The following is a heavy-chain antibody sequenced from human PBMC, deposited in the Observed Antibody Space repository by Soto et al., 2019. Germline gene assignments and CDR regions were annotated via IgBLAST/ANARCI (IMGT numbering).Heavy chain of an antibody. J-gene: IGHJ4*01. CDR3: ARVRYSSFDF. V-gene: IGHV3-53*01. Sequence: PGGSLRLSCAASGFSVSIYYVTWVRQAPGKGLEWVSVTHSDATTYYADSVKGRFTISRDNSKNTLYLQMNSLRGEDTAVYYCARVRYSSFDFWGHGTLVTVSS. CDR1: GFSVSIYY. D-gene: IGHD3-16*02. CDR2: THSDATT.